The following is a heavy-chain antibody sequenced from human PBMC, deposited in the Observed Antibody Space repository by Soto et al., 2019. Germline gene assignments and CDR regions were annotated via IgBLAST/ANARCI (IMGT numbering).Heavy chain of an antibody. CDR2: IYTSGIT. J-gene: IGHJ4*02. V-gene: IGHV4-4*07. CDR3: ARTAARFPAPFDY. Sequence: SETLSLTCTVSGGSLSSYYWSWIRQPAGQGLEWIGRIYTSGITNYNPSLMNRVTLSVDTSKNQFSLKLTSVTAADTAVYYCARTAARFPAPFDYWGPGTLVTSPQ. CDR1: GGSLSSYY. D-gene: IGHD2-21*01.